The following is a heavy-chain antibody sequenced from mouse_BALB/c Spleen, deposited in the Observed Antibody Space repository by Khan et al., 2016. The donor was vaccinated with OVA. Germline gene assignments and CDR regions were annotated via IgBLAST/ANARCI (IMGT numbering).Heavy chain of an antibody. CDR1: GFTFSSFG. D-gene: IGHD2-4*01. V-gene: IGHV5-17*02. Sequence: EVELVESGGGLVQPGGSRKLSCVASGFTFSSFGMHWVRQAPEKGLEWVAYVSFGSATIYYADTVKGRFTISRDNPRNTLFLQMTSLRSEDTAIWYGARSLITTWYLDVWGAGTTVTVSS. CDR2: VSFGSATI. CDR3: ARSLITTWYLDV. J-gene: IGHJ1*01.